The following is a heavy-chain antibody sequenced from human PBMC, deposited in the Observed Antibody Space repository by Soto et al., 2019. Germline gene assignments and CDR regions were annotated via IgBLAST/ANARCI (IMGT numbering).Heavy chain of an antibody. J-gene: IGHJ6*02. CDR1: GFTFSDYD. CDR3: ARASSSWDGYYYYGMDV. V-gene: IGHV3-11*01. D-gene: IGHD6-13*01. CDR2: TSSSGSTI. Sequence: GGSLRLSCAASGFTFSDYDMSWIRQAPGKGLEWVSYTSSSGSTIYYADSVKGRFTMSRDNAKNSMYLHMDSLRVEDTAVYYCARASSSWDGYYYYGMDVWGPGTTVTVSS.